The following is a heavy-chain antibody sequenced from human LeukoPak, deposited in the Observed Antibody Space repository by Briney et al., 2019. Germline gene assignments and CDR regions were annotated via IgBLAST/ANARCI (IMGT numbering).Heavy chain of an antibody. CDR2: RNPNSGRT. V-gene: IGHV1-8*01. J-gene: IGHJ6*02. Sequence: ASVKVACKASGYTFTNYDINWVRQATGQGLEWMGWRNPNSGRTGFAQKFQGRLTMTADTSISTAYMELSSLTSDDTAVYYCARGPVSTHGMGLWGQGTTVTVSS. CDR1: GYTFTNYD. D-gene: IGHD6-13*01. CDR3: ARGPVSTHGMGL.